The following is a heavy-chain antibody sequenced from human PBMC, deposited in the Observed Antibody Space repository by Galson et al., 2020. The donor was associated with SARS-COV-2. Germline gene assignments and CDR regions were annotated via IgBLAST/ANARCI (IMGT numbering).Heavy chain of an antibody. V-gene: IGHV2-5*02. CDR2: IYWDDDK. Sequence: SGPTLVKPTHTPTLTCTLSGFPLSTSGVGVGWIRQPPGQALEWLALIYWDDDKRYSPSLNSRLTITKDTSKDQVVLTMTNMDPVDTATYYCGHRLGYGGNFDYFDYWGQGTLVTVSS. CDR1: GFPLSTSGVG. J-gene: IGHJ4*01. D-gene: IGHD2-21*02. CDR3: GHRLGYGGNFDYFDY.